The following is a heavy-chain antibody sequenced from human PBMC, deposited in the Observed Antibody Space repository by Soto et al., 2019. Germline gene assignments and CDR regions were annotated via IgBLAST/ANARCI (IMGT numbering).Heavy chain of an antibody. D-gene: IGHD1-7*01. CDR1: GDSVSTNIAA. Sequence: QVQLQQSGPGLVKPSQTLSLTCAISGDSVSTNIAAWSWIRQSPSRGLEWLGRTLYRSSNWYNEYAVSVKSRMTNNPDTSKTQFSLQLNSVTPEDTAVYYCARDAAPTLNYPHGMDVWGQGTAVTVSS. J-gene: IGHJ6*02. CDR2: TLYRSSNWYN. CDR3: ARDAAPTLNYPHGMDV. V-gene: IGHV6-1*01.